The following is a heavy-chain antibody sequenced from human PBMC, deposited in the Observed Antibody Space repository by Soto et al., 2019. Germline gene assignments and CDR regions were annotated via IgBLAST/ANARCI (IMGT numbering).Heavy chain of an antibody. D-gene: IGHD1-26*01. Sequence: PGKGLEWIGYIYYSGSTYYNPSLKSRVTISVDTSKNQFSLKLSSVTAADTAVYYCFFFFQAEDGIRATVPVSAFLLNRSSDL. CDR2: IYYSGST. J-gene: IGHJ2*01. V-gene: IGHV4-31*02. CDR3: FFFFQAEDGIRATVPVSAFLLNRSSDL.